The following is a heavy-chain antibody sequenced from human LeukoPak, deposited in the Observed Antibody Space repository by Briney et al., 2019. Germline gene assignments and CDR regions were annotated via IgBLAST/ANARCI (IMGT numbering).Heavy chain of an antibody. D-gene: IGHD3-9*01. CDR3: ARCPHRPGYPYYYYYYMDV. Sequence: SETLSLTCAVYGRSFSGYYWSWIRQPPGKGLEWIGEINHSGSTNYNPSLKSRVTISVATSKNQFSLKLSSVTAADTAVYYCARCPHRPGYPYYYYYYMDVWGKGTTVTVSS. V-gene: IGHV4-34*01. CDR2: INHSGST. J-gene: IGHJ6*03. CDR1: GRSFSGYY.